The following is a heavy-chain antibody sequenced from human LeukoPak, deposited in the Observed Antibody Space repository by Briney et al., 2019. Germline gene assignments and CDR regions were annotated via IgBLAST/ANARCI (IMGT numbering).Heavy chain of an antibody. J-gene: IGHJ4*02. V-gene: IGHV4-59*08. CDR2: IYYSGST. CDR1: GGSISSYY. D-gene: IGHD3-22*01. CDR3: ARLRDSGGYLDYFDY. Sequence: SETLSLTCTVSGGSISSYYWSWIRQPPGKGLEWIGYIYYSGSTNYNPSLKSRVTISVDTSKSQFSLKLSSVTAADTAVYYCARLRDSGGYLDYFDYWGQGTLVTVSS.